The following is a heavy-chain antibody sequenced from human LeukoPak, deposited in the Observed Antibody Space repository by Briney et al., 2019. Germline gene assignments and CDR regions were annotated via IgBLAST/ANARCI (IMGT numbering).Heavy chain of an antibody. CDR2: ISWNSGSI. J-gene: IGHJ6*02. CDR3: AKDIALETVTYYYGMDV. D-gene: IGHD4-17*01. CDR1: GFTFDDYA. Sequence: GGSLRLSCAASGFTFDDYAMPWVRQAPGKGLEWVSGISWNSGSIGYADSVKGRFTISRDNAKNSLYLQMNSLRAEDTALYYCAKDIALETVTYYYGMDVWGQGTTVTVSS. V-gene: IGHV3-9*01.